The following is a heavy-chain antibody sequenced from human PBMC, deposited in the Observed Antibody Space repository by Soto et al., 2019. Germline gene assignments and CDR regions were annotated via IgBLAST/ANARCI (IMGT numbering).Heavy chain of an antibody. D-gene: IGHD2-2*01. CDR3: ARAPVVPAETLYYYYYMDV. V-gene: IGHV1-8*01. CDR2: MNPNSGNT. J-gene: IGHJ6*03. Sequence: QVPLVQSGAEVKKPGASVKVSCKASGYTFTSYDINWVRQATGQGLEWMGWMNPNSGNTGYAQKFQGRVTMTRNTSISTAYMELSSLRSEDTAVYYCARAPVVPAETLYYYYYMDVWGKGTTVTVSS. CDR1: GYTFTSYD.